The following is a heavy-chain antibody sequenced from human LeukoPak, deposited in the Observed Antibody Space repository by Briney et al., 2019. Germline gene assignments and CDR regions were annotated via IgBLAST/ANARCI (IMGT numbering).Heavy chain of an antibody. V-gene: IGHV4-30-4*08. CDR1: GSSISSGDYY. CDR3: ARGYDSSGYYSYFDY. Sequence: SQTLSLTCTVPGSSISSGDYYWSWIRQPPGKGLEWIGYIYYSGSTYYNPSLKSRVTISVDTSKNQFSLKLSSVTAADTAVYYCARGYDSSGYYSYFDYWGQGTLVTVSS. J-gene: IGHJ4*02. D-gene: IGHD3-22*01. CDR2: IYYSGST.